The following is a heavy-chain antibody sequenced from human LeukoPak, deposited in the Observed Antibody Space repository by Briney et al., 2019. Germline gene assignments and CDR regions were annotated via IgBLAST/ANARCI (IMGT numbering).Heavy chain of an antibody. V-gene: IGHV5-51*01. Sequence: GGPLKFPLRVLGTAFTTSWTAGVGPSPGKGRDWRGFFYPGDSDTRYSPSFQGQVTMSVDKSINTAYLQWSSLKASDTATYYCARRKGCSNTSCPPDYWGQGTLVTVSS. J-gene: IGHJ4*02. D-gene: IGHD2-2*01. CDR2: FYPGDSDT. CDR3: ARRKGCSNTSCPPDY. CDR1: GTAFTTSW.